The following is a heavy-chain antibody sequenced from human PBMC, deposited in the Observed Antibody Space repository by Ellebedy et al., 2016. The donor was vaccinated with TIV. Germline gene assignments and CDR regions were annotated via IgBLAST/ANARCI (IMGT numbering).Heavy chain of an antibody. CDR1: GGTFSSYA. V-gene: IGHV1-69*13. CDR2: IIPIFGTA. J-gene: IGHJ6*02. CDR3: ARVFPPPPLDNYDSSGYSHYYYYGMDV. Sequence: AASVKVSCKASGGTFSSYAISWVRQAPGQGLEWMGGIIPIFGTANYAQKFQGRVTITADESTSTAYMELSSLRSEDTAVYYCARVFPPPPLDNYDSSGYSHYYYYGMDVWGQGTTVTVSS. D-gene: IGHD3-22*01.